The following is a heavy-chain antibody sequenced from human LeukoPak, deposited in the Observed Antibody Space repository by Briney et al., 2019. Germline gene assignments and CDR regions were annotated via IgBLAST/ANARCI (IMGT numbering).Heavy chain of an antibody. CDR1: GYTFNTYG. CDR2: ISGYNGKT. V-gene: IGHV1-18*01. Sequence: GASVKVSCKASGYTFNTYGITWVRQAPGQGLEWMGWISGYNGKTKYAQKLQDRVTMTTDTSTTTAYMELRSLRSDDTAVHYCARAGAVEDNWFDPWGQGTLVTVSS. D-gene: IGHD5-24*01. J-gene: IGHJ5*02. CDR3: ARAGAVEDNWFDP.